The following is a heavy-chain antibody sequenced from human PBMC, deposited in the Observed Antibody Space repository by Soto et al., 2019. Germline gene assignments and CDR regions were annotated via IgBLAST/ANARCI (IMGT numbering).Heavy chain of an antibody. CDR1: GDSIGTTHSY. D-gene: IGHD2-8*01. CDR2: IHYSGST. CDR3: ARHEGNGNVWPLDY. V-gene: IGHV4-39*01. J-gene: IGHJ4*02. Sequence: SETLSLTCTVSGDSIGTTHSYWAWIRQSPGKGLEWIGNIHYSGSTYYMPSLRSRVTLSGDTSKNQFSLRLTSVTAEDTAVYDCARHEGNGNVWPLDYWGQGILVTVSS.